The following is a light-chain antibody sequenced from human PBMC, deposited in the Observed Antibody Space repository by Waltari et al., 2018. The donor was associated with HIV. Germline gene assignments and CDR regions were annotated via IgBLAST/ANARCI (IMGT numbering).Light chain of an antibody. CDR3: MQALQTPIT. Sequence: DIVMTQSPLSLSATPGEPASISCSSSQSLLKSNGYNHLDLYLQKPGQSPQLLIYLGSNRASGVPDRFSGSGSGTDFTLKISRVEAEDVGVYYCMQALQTPITFGQGTRLEIK. CDR2: LGS. V-gene: IGKV2-28*01. J-gene: IGKJ5*01. CDR1: QSLLKSNGYNH.